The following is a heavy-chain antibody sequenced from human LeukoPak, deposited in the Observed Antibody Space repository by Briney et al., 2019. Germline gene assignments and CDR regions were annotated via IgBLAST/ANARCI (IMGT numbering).Heavy chain of an antibody. D-gene: IGHD2-2*01. CDR1: GFTFSSYE. CDR2: ISSSGSII. CDR3: ARDCSGTSCYVDYYYYMDV. J-gene: IGHJ6*03. V-gene: IGHV3-48*03. Sequence: GGSLRLSCAASGFTFSSYEMNWVRQAPGRGLEWVSYISSSGSIIYYADSVKGRFTISRDNAKNSVYLQMNSLRAEDTAVYYCARDCSGTSCYVDYYYYMDVWGKGTTVIVSS.